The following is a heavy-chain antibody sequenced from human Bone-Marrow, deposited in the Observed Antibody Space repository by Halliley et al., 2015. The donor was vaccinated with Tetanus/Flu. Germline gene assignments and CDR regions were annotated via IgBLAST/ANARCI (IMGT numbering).Heavy chain of an antibody. CDR2: ISHSGST. J-gene: IGHJ5*02. D-gene: IGHD6-19*01. CDR1: DESLSGYY. Sequence: TLSLTCAVFDESLSGYYWSWLRQPPGKGLEWIGEISHSGSTRYNPALRSRATMSVDTSKKQISLKLRSATAADTAVYYCARGGWRRQRNWFDPWGQGTLVTVSS. CDR3: ARGGWRRQRNWFDP. V-gene: IGHV4-34*01.